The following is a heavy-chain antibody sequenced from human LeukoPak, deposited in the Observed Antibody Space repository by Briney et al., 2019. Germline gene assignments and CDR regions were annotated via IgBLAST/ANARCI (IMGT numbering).Heavy chain of an antibody. J-gene: IGHJ5*02. CDR3: ARDPEDCSSTSCWNWFDP. CDR1: GYTFTSYG. D-gene: IGHD2-2*01. CDR2: IIPIFGTA. V-gene: IGHV1-69*13. Sequence: SVKVSCKASGYTFTSYGISWVRQAPGQGLEWMGGIIPIFGTANYAQKFQGRVTITADESTSTAYMELSSLRSEDTAVYYCARDPEDCSSTSCWNWFDPWGQGTLVTVSS.